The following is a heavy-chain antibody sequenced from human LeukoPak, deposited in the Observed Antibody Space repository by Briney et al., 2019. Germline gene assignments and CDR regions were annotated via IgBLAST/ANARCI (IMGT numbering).Heavy chain of an antibody. J-gene: IGHJ4*02. D-gene: IGHD6-13*01. CDR3: AKIAASGTNY. CDR1: GFTFSSYG. CDR2: IWYDGSHK. V-gene: IGHV3-33*06. Sequence: PGGSLRLSCAASGFTFSSYGIHWVRQAPGKGLEWVAVIWYDGSHKYYADSVKGRFTISRDNSKNSLYLQMNSLRADDTAVYYCAKIAASGTNYWGQGTLVTVSS.